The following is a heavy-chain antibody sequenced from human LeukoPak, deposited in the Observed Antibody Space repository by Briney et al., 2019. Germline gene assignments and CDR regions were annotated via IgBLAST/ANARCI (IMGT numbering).Heavy chain of an antibody. CDR1: GGSFSGYY. Sequence: PSETLSLTCAVYGGSFSGYYWSWIRQPPGRGLEWIGEINHSGSTNYNPSLKSRVTISVLTSKNRFSLKLSSVTAADTAVYYCATLTGGDDAFDIWGQGTMVTVSS. V-gene: IGHV4-34*01. D-gene: IGHD4-23*01. CDR3: ATLTGGDDAFDI. J-gene: IGHJ3*02. CDR2: INHSGST.